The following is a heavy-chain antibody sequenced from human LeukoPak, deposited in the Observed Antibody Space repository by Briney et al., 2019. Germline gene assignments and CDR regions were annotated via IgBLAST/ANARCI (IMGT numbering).Heavy chain of an antibody. V-gene: IGHV3-23*01. J-gene: IGHJ1*01. CDR1: GFTFSSYE. Sequence: QPGGSLRLSCAASGFTFSSYEMNWVRQAPGKGLEWVSGISPSGGITYYTDSVKGRFTISRDNSKHTVSLQMNSLRGEDTAVYYCAKDEAWGRYKDWGQGTLVTVSS. CDR3: AKDEAWGRYKD. CDR2: ISPSGGIT. D-gene: IGHD3-16*01.